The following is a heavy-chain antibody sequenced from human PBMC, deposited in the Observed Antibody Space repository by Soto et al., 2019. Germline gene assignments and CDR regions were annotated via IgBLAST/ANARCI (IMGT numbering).Heavy chain of an antibody. CDR2: INSDGSST. D-gene: IGHD3-10*01. CDR3: ARVHNYDGSGSYYSPAWYDAFDI. CDR1: GFTFSRYW. Sequence: EVQLVESGGGLVQPGGSLRLSCAASGFTFSRYWMHWVRQAPGKGLVWVSRINSDGSSTSYADSVKGRFTISRDNAKYTLYLQRNSRRAEDTAVYYCARVHNYDGSGSYYSPAWYDAFDIWGQGTMVAVSS. V-gene: IGHV3-74*01. J-gene: IGHJ3*02.